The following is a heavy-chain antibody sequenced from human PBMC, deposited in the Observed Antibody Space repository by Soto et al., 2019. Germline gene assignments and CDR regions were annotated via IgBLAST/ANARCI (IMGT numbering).Heavy chain of an antibody. Sequence: GGSLRLSCAASGFTFSSYAMSWVRQAPGKGLEWVSAISGSGGSTYYADSVKGRFTISRDNSKNTLYLQMNSLRAEDTSVYYCAKGDYDIGCCYYDYWGQGTLVTVSS. J-gene: IGHJ4*02. D-gene: IGHD3-9*01. CDR1: GFTFSSYA. CDR2: ISGSGGST. V-gene: IGHV3-23*01. CDR3: AKGDYDIGCCYYDY.